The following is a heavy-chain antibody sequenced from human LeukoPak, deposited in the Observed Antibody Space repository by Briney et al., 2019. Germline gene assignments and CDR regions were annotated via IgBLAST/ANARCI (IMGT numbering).Heavy chain of an antibody. V-gene: IGHV4-34*01. J-gene: IGHJ4*02. Sequence: PSETLSLTCAVYGGSLSGYYWSWMRQPPGKGLEWIGEINHSGSTNYNPSLKSRVTISVDTSKNQFSLRLSSVTAADTAVYYCARKEYLDWLYYFDYWGQGTLVTVSS. D-gene: IGHD3/OR15-3a*01. CDR1: GGSLSGYY. CDR2: INHSGST. CDR3: ARKEYLDWLYYFDY.